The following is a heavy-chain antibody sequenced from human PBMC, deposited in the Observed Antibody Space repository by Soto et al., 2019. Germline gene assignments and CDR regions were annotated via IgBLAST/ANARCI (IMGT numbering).Heavy chain of an antibody. D-gene: IGHD2-15*01. CDR1: GGSISSSNW. Sequence: QVQLQESGPGLVKPSGTLSLTCAVSGGSISSSNWWSWVRQPPGKGLEWIGEIYRSGSTNYNPSRKERVAIAVDKSKNQFSLKLSSVTAADTALYYCARAGRGYCSGGSCYSGLHGMDVWGQGTTVTVSS. CDR3: ARAGRGYCSGGSCYSGLHGMDV. CDR2: IYRSGST. V-gene: IGHV4-4*02. J-gene: IGHJ6*02.